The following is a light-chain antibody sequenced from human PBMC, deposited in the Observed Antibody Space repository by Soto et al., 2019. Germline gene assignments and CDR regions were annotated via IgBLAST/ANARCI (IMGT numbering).Light chain of an antibody. CDR2: GVT. Sequence: QSALTQPASVSGSPGQSITISCSGTNSDVGAYDFVSWYQHYPGKAPKLLIFGVTNRPSGVSNRFSGSKSGNTASLTISGLQAEDEAYYYCCSYAGSSYYVFGSGTKLTVL. CDR1: NSDVGAYDF. CDR3: CSYAGSSYYV. V-gene: IGLV2-23*02. J-gene: IGLJ1*01.